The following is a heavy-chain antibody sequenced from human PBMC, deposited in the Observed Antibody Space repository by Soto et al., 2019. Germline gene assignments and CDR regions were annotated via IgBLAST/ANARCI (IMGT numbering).Heavy chain of an antibody. J-gene: IGHJ2*01. D-gene: IGHD3-10*01. CDR3: AKDLSGSGHVVGYFGL. Sequence: GGSLRLSCAASGFSFSSYAMGWVRQAPGKGLEWVSGINGSGGTTFYADSVKGRVTISRDNSKNTLYLQMNSLRAEDTAIYYCAKDLSGSGHVVGYFGLWGRGTLVTVSS. CDR2: INGSGGTT. V-gene: IGHV3-23*01. CDR1: GFSFSSYA.